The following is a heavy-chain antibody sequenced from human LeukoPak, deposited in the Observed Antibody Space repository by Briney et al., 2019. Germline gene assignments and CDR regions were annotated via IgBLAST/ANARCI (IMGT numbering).Heavy chain of an antibody. J-gene: IGHJ6*02. V-gene: IGHV4-61*01. D-gene: IGHD3-22*01. CDR2: IYYSGST. CDR1: GGSVSSGSYY. CDR3: ARDLTGENYYDSSGYYHYYYYYGMDV. Sequence: IPSETLSLTCTVSGGSVSSGSYYWSWIRQPPGKGLEWIGYIYYSGSTNYNPSLKSRVTISVDTSKNQFSLKLSSVTAADTAVCYCARDLTGENYYDSSGYYHYYYYYGMDVWGQGTTVTVSS.